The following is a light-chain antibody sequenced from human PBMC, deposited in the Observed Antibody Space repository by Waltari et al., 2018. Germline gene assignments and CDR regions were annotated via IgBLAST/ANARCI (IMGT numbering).Light chain of an antibody. V-gene: IGKV4-1*01. Sequence: DIVMTQSPDSLAVSLGERATINCKSSQSVLYSSNNLSYLAWYQQKPGQPPKLLIYWASTRESGVPDRFSGSGSGTDFTLTISSLQAEDVAVYYCQQFYSTPYTFGQGTKLEIK. CDR1: QSVLYSSNNLSY. CDR2: WAS. CDR3: QQFYSTPYT. J-gene: IGKJ2*01.